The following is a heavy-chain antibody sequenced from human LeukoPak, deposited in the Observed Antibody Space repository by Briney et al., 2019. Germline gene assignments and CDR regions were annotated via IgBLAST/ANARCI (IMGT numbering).Heavy chain of an antibody. CDR1: GFTFSSYG. Sequence: QSGGSLRLSCEASGFTFSSYGMHWVRQAPGKGLEWVAVISYDGSNKYYADSVKGRFTISRDNSKNTLYLQMNSLRAEDTAVYYCARGAIYYDSSGYSDYWGQGTLVTVSS. D-gene: IGHD3-22*01. CDR3: ARGAIYYDSSGYSDY. CDR2: ISYDGSNK. J-gene: IGHJ4*02. V-gene: IGHV3-30*03.